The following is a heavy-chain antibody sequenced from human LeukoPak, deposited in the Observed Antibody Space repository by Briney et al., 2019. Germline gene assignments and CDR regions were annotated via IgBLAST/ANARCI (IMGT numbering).Heavy chain of an antibody. V-gene: IGHV3-9*01. J-gene: IGHJ3*02. D-gene: IGHD5-24*01. CDR1: GFTFSDFS. CDR3: VKDVDGRGAFDI. Sequence: GGSLRLSCAASGFTFSDFSMAWVRQAPGKGLEWVSGISWNIDSIGHADFVKGRFTISRDNAKNSLYLQMNSLRAEDTALYYCVKDVDGRGAFDIWGQGTMVTVSS. CDR2: ISWNIDSI.